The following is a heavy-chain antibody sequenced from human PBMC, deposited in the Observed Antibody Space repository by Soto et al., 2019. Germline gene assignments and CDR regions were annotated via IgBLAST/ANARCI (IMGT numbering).Heavy chain of an antibody. J-gene: IGHJ4*02. CDR1: GFTFGDYA. Sequence: QPGGSLRLSCTASGFTFGDYAMSWVRQAPGKGLEWVGFIRSKAYGGTTEYAASVKGRFTISRDDSKSIAYLQMNSLKTEDTAVYYCIASIAAMALDFDYWGQGTLVTVSS. D-gene: IGHD5-18*01. V-gene: IGHV3-49*04. CDR3: IASIAAMALDFDY. CDR2: IRSKAYGGTT.